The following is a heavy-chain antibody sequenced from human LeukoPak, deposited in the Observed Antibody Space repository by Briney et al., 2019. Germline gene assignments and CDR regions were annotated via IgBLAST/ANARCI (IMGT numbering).Heavy chain of an antibody. CDR2: ISSNGGST. CDR3: VKGSRNYGDL. V-gene: IGHV3-64D*06. CDR1: GFTFSSYA. D-gene: IGHD1-7*01. Sequence: GGPLRLSCSASGFTFSSYAMHWVRQAPGKGLEYVSAISSNGGSTYYADSVKGRFTISRDNSKNTLYLQMSSLRAEDTAVYYCVKGSRNYGDLWGRGTLATVSS. J-gene: IGHJ2*01.